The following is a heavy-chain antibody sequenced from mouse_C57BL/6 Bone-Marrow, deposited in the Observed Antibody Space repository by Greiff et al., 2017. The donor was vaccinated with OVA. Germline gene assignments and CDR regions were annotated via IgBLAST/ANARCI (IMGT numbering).Heavy chain of an antibody. CDR1: GYTFTSYW. D-gene: IGHD2-2*01. V-gene: IGHV1-50*01. J-gene: IGHJ4*01. CDR2: IDPSDSYT. Sequence: VQLQQPGAELVKPGASVKLSCKASGYTFTSYWMQWVKQRPGQGLEWIGEIDPSDSYTNYHQKFKGKATLTVDTSSSTANMQLSSLTSEDSAVYYGARRITRLRRRGYAMDYWGQGTSVTVSS. CDR3: ARRITRLRRRGYAMDY.